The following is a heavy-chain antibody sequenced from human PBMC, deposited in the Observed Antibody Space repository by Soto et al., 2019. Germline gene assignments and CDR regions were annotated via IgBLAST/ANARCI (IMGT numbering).Heavy chain of an antibody. V-gene: IGHV4-59*01. CDR3: ARDSVEGALDL. CDR1: GGSISTYY. Sequence: SETLSLTCTVSGGSISTYYWSWIRQPPGKGLEWIGYNHYSGSTNYNPSLKSRVTMSVDTSKNQFSLKLSSVTAADMAVYYCARDSVEGALDLWGQGTMVTVSS. J-gene: IGHJ3*01. CDR2: NHYSGST. D-gene: IGHD2-21*01.